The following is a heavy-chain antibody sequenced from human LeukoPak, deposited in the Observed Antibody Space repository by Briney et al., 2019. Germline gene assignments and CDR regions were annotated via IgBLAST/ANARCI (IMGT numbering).Heavy chain of an antibody. Sequence: SVKVSCKASGGTFSSYAISWVRQAPGQGLEWMGGIIPIFGTANYAQKFQGRVTITTDESTSTAYMELSSLRSEDTAVYYCARDLIPLGYCSSTSCYYWGQGTLVTVSS. CDR2: IIPIFGTA. V-gene: IGHV1-69*05. CDR3: ARDLIPLGYCSSTSCYY. D-gene: IGHD2-2*01. J-gene: IGHJ4*02. CDR1: GGTFSSYA.